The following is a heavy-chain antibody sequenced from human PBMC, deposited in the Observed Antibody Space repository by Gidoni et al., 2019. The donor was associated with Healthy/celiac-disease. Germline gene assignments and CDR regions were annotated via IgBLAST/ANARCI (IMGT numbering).Heavy chain of an antibody. CDR3: ARVPWDYYDSSGYYHFDY. CDR1: GGSISSSNW. V-gene: IGHV4-4*02. D-gene: IGHD3-22*01. Sequence: QVQLQESGPGLVKPSGTLSLTCAVSGGSISSSNWWSWVRQPPGKGLEWIGEIYHSGSTNYNPSLKSRVTISVDKSKNQFSLKRSSVTAADTAVYYCARVPWDYYDSSGYYHFDYWGQGTLVTVSS. J-gene: IGHJ4*02. CDR2: IYHSGST.